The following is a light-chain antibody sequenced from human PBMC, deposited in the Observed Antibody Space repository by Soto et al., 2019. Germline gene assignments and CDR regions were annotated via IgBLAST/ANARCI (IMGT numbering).Light chain of an antibody. CDR1: QSVSGSY. CDR2: STS. V-gene: IGKV3-20*01. Sequence: EIVLTQSPGTLSLSRGERATLPCRASQSVSGSYLAWYQQKPGQAPRFLIYSTSSRATGIPDRFSGSGSGTDFSLTISRLEPEDFAVYYCHQYSSSPTTLGQGTKVDI. J-gene: IGKJ1*01. CDR3: HQYSSSPTT.